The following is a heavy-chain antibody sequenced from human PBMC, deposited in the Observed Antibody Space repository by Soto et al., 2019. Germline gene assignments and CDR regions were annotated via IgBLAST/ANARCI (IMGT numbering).Heavy chain of an antibody. Sequence: QVQLVQSGAEVRKPGSSVRVACKASGDKFSTYAINWVRQVPGQGLEWLGGIITFFGAAMYAQKFQGRVTITSDESATTAYIELSSLRSEDTAVYYCARGGKERFRGSGMDVWGQGTTVTVSS. CDR1: GDKFSTYA. CDR3: ARGGKERFRGSGMDV. V-gene: IGHV1-69*01. D-gene: IGHD1-1*01. J-gene: IGHJ6*02. CDR2: IITFFGAA.